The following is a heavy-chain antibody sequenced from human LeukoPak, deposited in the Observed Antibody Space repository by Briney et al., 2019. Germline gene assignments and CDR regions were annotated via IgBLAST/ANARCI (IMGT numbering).Heavy chain of an antibody. CDR3: ARDPVTLGIVGATGFDY. Sequence: GGSLRLSCAASGFTFSTYSMNWVRQAPGKGLEWVSYITSSGSTTYYADSVKGRFTISRDNAKNSLFLQMNSLRAEDTAVYYCARDPVTLGIVGATGFDYWGQGTLVTVSS. V-gene: IGHV3-48*01. J-gene: IGHJ4*02. CDR2: ITSSGSTT. CDR1: GFTFSTYS. D-gene: IGHD1-26*01.